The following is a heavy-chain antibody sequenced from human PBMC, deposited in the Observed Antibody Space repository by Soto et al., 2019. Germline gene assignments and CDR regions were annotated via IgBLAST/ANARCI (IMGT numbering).Heavy chain of an antibody. CDR3: AKDGGSSVYYYYGMDV. CDR2: ISTSGGGT. D-gene: IGHD6-19*01. Sequence: PGGPLGLSCATSVFTFSSCGIRWVRQAPGKGLEWVSDISTSGGGTNYADSVKGRFTISRDNSKNTLYLQMISLRVEDTAVYYCAKDGGSSVYYYYGMDVRGPGTTVTVS. J-gene: IGHJ6*02. CDR1: VFTFSSCG. V-gene: IGHV3-23*01.